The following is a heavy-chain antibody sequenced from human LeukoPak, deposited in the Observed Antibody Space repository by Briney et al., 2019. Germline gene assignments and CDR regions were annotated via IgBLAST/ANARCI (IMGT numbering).Heavy chain of an antibody. V-gene: IGHV3-53*04. D-gene: IGHD3-22*01. CDR3: ASRDYYDSSGPTDY. J-gene: IGHJ4*02. CDR2: IYSGGST. CDR1: GFTVSSNY. Sequence: PGGSLRLSCAASGFTVSSNYMSWVRQAPGKGLEWVSVIYSGGSTYYADSVKGRFTISRHNSKNTLYLQMNSLRAEDTAVYCCASRDYYDSSGPTDYWGQGTLVTVSS.